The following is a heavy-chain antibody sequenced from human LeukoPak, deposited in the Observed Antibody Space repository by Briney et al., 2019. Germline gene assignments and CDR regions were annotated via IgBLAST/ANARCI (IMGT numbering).Heavy chain of an antibody. CDR1: GFTVSSNY. Sequence: GGSLRLSCAASGFTVSSNYMSWVRQAPGKGLEWVSVIYSGGSTYYADSVKGRFTITRDNSKNTLYLQMNSLRAEDTAVYYCAKEGGDTGLDAFDIWGQGTMVTVSS. CDR2: IYSGGST. V-gene: IGHV3-66*01. J-gene: IGHJ3*02. CDR3: AKEGGDTGLDAFDI. D-gene: IGHD2-21*02.